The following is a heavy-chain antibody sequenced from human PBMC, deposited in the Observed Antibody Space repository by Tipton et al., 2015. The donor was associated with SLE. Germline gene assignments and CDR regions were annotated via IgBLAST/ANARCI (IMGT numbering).Heavy chain of an antibody. D-gene: IGHD2-21*01. V-gene: IGHV4-39*07. CDR1: GGSISSSTYY. CDR2: IYYSGNT. J-gene: IGHJ4*02. CDR3: ARGSGDWDY. Sequence: TLSLTCTVSGGSISSSTYYWGWVRQPPRKGLEWIGTIYYSGNTYYSPSLKSRVTISVDTSKNQFSLTLTSVTAADTGVYYCARGSGDWDYWGQGTLVTVSS.